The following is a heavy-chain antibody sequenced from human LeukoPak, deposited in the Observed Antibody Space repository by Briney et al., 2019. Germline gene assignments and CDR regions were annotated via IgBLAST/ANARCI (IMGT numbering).Heavy chain of an antibody. CDR2: INAGNGNT. CDR3: ARRFSYCTNGVCRPGAFDI. J-gene: IGHJ3*02. D-gene: IGHD2-8*01. V-gene: IGHV1-3*03. Sequence: ASVKVSCKASGYTFTSYAMHWVRQAPGQRLEWMGWINAGNGNTKYSQEFQGRVTITRDTSASTAYMELSSLRSEDMAVYYCARRFSYCTNGVCRPGAFDIWGQGTMVTVSS. CDR1: GYTFTSYA.